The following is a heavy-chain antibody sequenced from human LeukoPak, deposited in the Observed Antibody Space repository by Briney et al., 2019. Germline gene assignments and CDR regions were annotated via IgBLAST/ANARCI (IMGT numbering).Heavy chain of an antibody. Sequence: AGGSLRLSCAASGFTFSNYGLHWVRQAPGKGLEWVALISTDGSNKNYADSVKGRFTISRDNSKNSLYLQMNSLRAEDTAVYYCARASGGDCSGGSCYYYMDVWGKGTTVTVSS. CDR1: GFTFSNYG. D-gene: IGHD2-15*01. CDR3: ARASGGDCSGGSCYYYMDV. CDR2: ISTDGSNK. V-gene: IGHV3-30*03. J-gene: IGHJ6*03.